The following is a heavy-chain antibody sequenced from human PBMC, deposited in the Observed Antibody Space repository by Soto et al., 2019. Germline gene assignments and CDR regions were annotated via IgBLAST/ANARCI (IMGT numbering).Heavy chain of an antibody. Sequence: QVQLVESGGGVVQPGRSLRLSCAASGFTFSSYGMHWVRQAPGKGLEWVAVISYDGSNKYYADSVKGRFTISRDNSKNTLYLQMNSLIAEDTAVYYCAKDHIVGAKSSYYDGMDVWGQGTTVTVSS. CDR2: ISYDGSNK. D-gene: IGHD1-26*01. J-gene: IGHJ6*02. CDR3: AKDHIVGAKSSYYDGMDV. CDR1: GFTFSSYG. V-gene: IGHV3-30*18.